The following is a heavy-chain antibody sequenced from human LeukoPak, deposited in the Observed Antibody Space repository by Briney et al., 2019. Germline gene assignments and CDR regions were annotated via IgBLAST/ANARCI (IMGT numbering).Heavy chain of an antibody. V-gene: IGHV4-59*01. J-gene: IGHJ1*01. CDR3: ARGGWYPESFQH. Sequence: KPSETLSLTCTVSGGSIISYYWSWIRQPPGKGLEWIGYIYYSGSTNYNPSLKSRVTISVDTSKNQFSLKLSSVTAADTAVYYCARGGWYPESFQHWGQGALVTVSS. CDR2: IYYSGST. CDR1: GGSIISYY. D-gene: IGHD6-19*01.